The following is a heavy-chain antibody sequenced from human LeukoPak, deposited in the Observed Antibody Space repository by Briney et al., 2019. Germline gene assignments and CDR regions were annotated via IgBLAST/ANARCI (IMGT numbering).Heavy chain of an antibody. CDR3: ARVGRIAVAGTVDY. J-gene: IGHJ4*02. CDR1: GGSISSGGYY. D-gene: IGHD6-19*01. V-gene: IGHV4-31*03. Sequence: SQTLSLTCTVSGGSISSGGYYWSWIRQHPGKGLEWIGYIYYSGSTHYNPSLKSRVTISVDTSKNQFSLKLSSVTAADTAVYYCARVGRIAVAGTVDYWGQGTLVTVSS. CDR2: IYYSGST.